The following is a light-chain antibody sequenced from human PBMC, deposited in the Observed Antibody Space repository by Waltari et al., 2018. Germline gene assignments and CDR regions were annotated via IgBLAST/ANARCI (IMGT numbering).Light chain of an antibody. J-gene: IGLJ3*02. V-gene: IGLV1-40*01. CDR2: DIN. CDR3: CSCVGRNIYWV. Sequence: QSVLTQPPSVSGAPGQRVTISCTGSSSNIGAGYDVHWYQQLPGTAPKLIIYDINKRPSGVPDRFSGSKSGNTASLTISGLQAEDEADYYCCSCVGRNIYWVFGGGTKLTVL. CDR1: SSNIGAGYD.